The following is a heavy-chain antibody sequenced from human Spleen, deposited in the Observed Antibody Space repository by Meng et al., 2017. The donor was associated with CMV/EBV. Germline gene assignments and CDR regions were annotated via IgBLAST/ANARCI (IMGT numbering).Heavy chain of an antibody. Sequence: QVQLQHGGAGLLNPAETLSLTCAVYGGSFSGYYWSWIRQPPGKGLEWIGEINHSGSTNYNPSLKSRVTISVDTSKNQFSLKLSSVTAADTAVYYCARVPLLRFLEWLPPLDYWGQGTLVTVSS. J-gene: IGHJ4*02. CDR2: INHSGST. CDR3: ARVPLLRFLEWLPPLDY. V-gene: IGHV4-34*01. D-gene: IGHD3-3*01. CDR1: GGSFSGYY.